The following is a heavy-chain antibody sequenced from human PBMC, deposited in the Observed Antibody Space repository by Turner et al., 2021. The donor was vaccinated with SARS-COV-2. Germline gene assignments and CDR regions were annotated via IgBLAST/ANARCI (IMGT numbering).Heavy chain of an antibody. CDR1: GGSISSGAYY. CDR2: IYYSGST. D-gene: IGHD3-9*01. J-gene: IGHJ4*02. CDR3: ARAGTDWLQYYYFDY. Sequence: QVQLQESGPGLVQPSQNLSLTCTVSGGSISSGAYYWSWIRQHPGKGLEWIGYIYYSGSTYYNPSLKSRVTISVDTSKNQFSLKLSSVTAADTAVYYCARAGTDWLQYYYFDYWGQGTLVTVSS. V-gene: IGHV4-31*03.